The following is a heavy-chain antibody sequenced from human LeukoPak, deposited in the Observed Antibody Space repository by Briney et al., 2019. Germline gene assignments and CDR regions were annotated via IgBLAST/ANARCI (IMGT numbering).Heavy chain of an antibody. D-gene: IGHD1-1*01. CDR3: ARDLLSGTTSLDP. J-gene: IGHJ5*02. CDR2: IYHSGST. CDR1: GGSISSSNW. V-gene: IGHV4-4*02. Sequence: SETLSLTCAVSGGSISSSNWWSWVRQPPGKALEWIGEIYHSGSTNYNPSLKSRVTISVDKSKNQFSLKLSSVTAADTAVYYCARDLLSGTTSLDPWGQGTLVTVSS.